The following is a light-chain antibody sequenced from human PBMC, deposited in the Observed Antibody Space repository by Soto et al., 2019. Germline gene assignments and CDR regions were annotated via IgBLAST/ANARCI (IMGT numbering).Light chain of an antibody. CDR2: RNN. CDR1: RSNIGLGSGY. V-gene: IGLV1-47*01. CDR3: ATWDDSLSGWV. J-gene: IGLJ3*02. Sequence: QLVLTQPPSVSGTPGQRVTISCSGSRSNIGLGSGYVHWFQQFPGTAPKLLIYRNNQRPSGVPERFSGSKSGTSASLAISGLRSEDEGDYYCATWDDSLSGWVFGGGTKLTVL.